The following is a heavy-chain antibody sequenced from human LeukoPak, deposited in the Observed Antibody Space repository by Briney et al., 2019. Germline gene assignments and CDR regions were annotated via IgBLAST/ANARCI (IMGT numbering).Heavy chain of an antibody. CDR3: ARGGWLTGYFN. V-gene: IGHV4-30-2*01. Sequence: SETLSLTCAVSDGSISSGGYSWSWIRQPPGKGLEWIGYIYHSGSTYYNPSLKSRVTISVDRSKNQFSLKLSSVTAADTAVYYCARGGWLTGYFNWGQGTLVTVSS. J-gene: IGHJ4*02. D-gene: IGHD3-9*01. CDR2: IYHSGST. CDR1: DGSISSGGYS.